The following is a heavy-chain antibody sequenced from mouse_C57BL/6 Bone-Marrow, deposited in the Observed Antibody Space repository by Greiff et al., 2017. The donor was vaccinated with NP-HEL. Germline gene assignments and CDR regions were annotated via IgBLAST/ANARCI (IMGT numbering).Heavy chain of an antibody. V-gene: IGHV10-1*01. J-gene: IGHJ3*01. D-gene: IGHD3-1*01. Sequence: EVKVEESGGGLVQPKGSLKLSCAASGFSFNTYAMNWVRQAPGKGLEWVARIRSKSNNYATYYADSVKDRFTISRDDSESMLYLQMNNLKTEDTAMYYCVRHGLGTWFAYWGQGTLVTVSA. CDR2: IRSKSNNYAT. CDR3: VRHGLGTWFAY. CDR1: GFSFNTYA.